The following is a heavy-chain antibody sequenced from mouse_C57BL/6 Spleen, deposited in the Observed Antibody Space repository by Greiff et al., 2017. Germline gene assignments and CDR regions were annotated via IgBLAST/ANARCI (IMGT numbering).Heavy chain of an antibody. D-gene: IGHD1-1*01. V-gene: IGHV1-42*01. Sequence: EVKLQESGPELVKPGASVKISCKASGYSFTGYYMNWVKQSPEKSLEWIGEINPSTGGTTYNQKFKAKATLTVDKSSSTAYMQLKSLTSEDSAVYYCASPYYYGSRWYFDVWGTGTTVTVSS. CDR1: GYSFTGYY. J-gene: IGHJ1*03. CDR2: INPSTGGT. CDR3: ASPYYYGSRWYFDV.